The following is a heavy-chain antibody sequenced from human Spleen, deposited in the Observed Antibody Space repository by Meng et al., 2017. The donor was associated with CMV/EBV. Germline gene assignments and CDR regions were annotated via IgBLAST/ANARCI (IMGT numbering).Heavy chain of an antibody. CDR2: ISYDGSNK. D-gene: IGHD3-22*01. CDR1: GFTFSSYA. Sequence: GESLKISCAASGFTFSSYAMHWVRQAPGKGLEWVAVISYDGSNKYYADSVKGRFTISRDNAKNSLYLQMNSLRAEDTAVYYCARGSHTSGYSAWGQGTLVTVSS. V-gene: IGHV3-30*04. J-gene: IGHJ5*02. CDR3: ARGSHTSGYSA.